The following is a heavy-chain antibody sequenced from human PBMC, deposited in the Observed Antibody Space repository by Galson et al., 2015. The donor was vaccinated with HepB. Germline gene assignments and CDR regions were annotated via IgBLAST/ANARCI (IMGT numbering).Heavy chain of an antibody. Sequence: QSGAEVKKPGESLKISCQGSGYSFSSYWIGWVRQMPGKGLEWVGIIYPDVSDPKYSPSFQGQVTISADKSTRTAYLQWSSLKASDTAIYYCARPRDPDLLTGLPYWGQGTMVTVSS. CDR1: GYSFSSYW. J-gene: IGHJ3*01. CDR3: ARPRDPDLLTGLPY. D-gene: IGHD3-9*01. V-gene: IGHV5-51*01. CDR2: IYPDVSDP.